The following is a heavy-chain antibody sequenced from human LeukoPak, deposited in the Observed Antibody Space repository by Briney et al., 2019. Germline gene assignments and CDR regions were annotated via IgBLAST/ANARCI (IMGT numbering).Heavy chain of an antibody. D-gene: IGHD7-27*01. Sequence: GGSLRLSCAASGFTLSSYAMSWVRQAPGKGLEWVSAMSGSGGFTYYADSVKGRFTISRDNSKNTLYLQMNSLRAEDTAVYYCARDVSWGSGIDYWGQGTLVTVSS. J-gene: IGHJ4*02. CDR3: ARDVSWGSGIDY. CDR2: MSGSGGFT. V-gene: IGHV3-23*01. CDR1: GFTLSSYA.